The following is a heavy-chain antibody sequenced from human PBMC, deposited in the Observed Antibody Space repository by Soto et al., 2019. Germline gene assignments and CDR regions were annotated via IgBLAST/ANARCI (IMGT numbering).Heavy chain of an antibody. CDR3: ARSSGYCSGGSCYTRYYYYYMDV. J-gene: IGHJ6*03. V-gene: IGHV4-39*01. D-gene: IGHD2-15*01. CDR2: IYYSGST. CDR1: GGSISSSSYY. Sequence: SETLSLTCTVSGGSISSSSYYWGWIRQPPGKGLEWIGSIYYSGSTYYNPSLKSRVTISVDTSKNQFSLKLSSVTAADTAVYYCARSSGYCSGGSCYTRYYYYYMDVWGKGTTVTVSS.